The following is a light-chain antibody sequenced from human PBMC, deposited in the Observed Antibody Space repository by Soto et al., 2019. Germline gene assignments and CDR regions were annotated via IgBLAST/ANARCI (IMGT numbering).Light chain of an antibody. CDR2: DVR. Sequence: QSALTQPASVSGSPGQSITISCTGTSSDIGGYNYISWYQQLPGKAPKFIIYDVRNRPSGVSNRFAGSRFGTAASLTISGLPDEDEADYYCSSYTSSSTVIFGGGTKVTVL. CDR1: SSDIGGYNY. CDR3: SSYTSSSTVI. V-gene: IGLV2-14*01. J-gene: IGLJ2*01.